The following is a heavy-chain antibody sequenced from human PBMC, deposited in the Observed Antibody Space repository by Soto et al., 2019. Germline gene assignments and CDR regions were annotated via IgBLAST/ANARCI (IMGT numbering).Heavy chain of an antibody. CDR1: GGSVSSGSYY. D-gene: IGHD5-18*01. V-gene: IGHV4-61*01. J-gene: IGHJ4*02. CDR3: ARLRGYSYDHDIYYFDY. CDR2: IYYSGST. Sequence: NPSETLSLTCTVSGGSVSSGSYYRGWIRQPPGKGLEWIGYIYYSGSTNYNPSLKSRVTISVDTSKNQFSLKLSSVTAADTAVYYCARLRGYSYDHDIYYFDYWGQGTPVTVSS.